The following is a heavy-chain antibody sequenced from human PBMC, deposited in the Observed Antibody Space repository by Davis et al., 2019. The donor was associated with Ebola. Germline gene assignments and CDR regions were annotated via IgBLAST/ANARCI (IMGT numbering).Heavy chain of an antibody. Sequence: GGSLRLSCTGPGLNFNHYAMSWVRQAPGKGLEWVSGVSGDGGSTDYAQSVRGRFAVSRDTSKNTVYLQMNSLRAEDTAVYYCAKDFRFQLLWEHYYYGMDVWGQGTTVTVSS. V-gene: IGHV3-23*01. CDR1: GLNFNHYA. D-gene: IGHD2-2*01. CDR3: AKDFRFQLLWEHYYYGMDV. J-gene: IGHJ6*02. CDR2: VSGDGGST.